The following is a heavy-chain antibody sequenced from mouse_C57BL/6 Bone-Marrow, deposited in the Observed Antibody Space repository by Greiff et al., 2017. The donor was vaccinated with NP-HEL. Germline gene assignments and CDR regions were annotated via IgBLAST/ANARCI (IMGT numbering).Heavy chain of an antibody. CDR2: ISDGGSYT. D-gene: IGHD3-1*01. Sequence: EVQGVESGGGLVKPGGSLKLSCAASGFTFSSYAMSWVRQTPEKRLEWVATISDGGSYTYYPDNVKGRFTISRDNAKNNLYLQMSHLKSEDTAMYYCARDRGDEETWFAYWGQGTLVTVSA. CDR1: GFTFSSYA. J-gene: IGHJ3*01. V-gene: IGHV5-4*01. CDR3: ARDRGDEETWFAY.